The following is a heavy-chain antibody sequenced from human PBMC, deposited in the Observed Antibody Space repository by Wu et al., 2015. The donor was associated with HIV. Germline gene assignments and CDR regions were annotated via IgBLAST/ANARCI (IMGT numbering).Heavy chain of an antibody. Sequence: QVHLVQSGAEVKEPGASVKVSCKASGYTFSSYGISWVRQAPGQGLEWMGWISAYNGNTKFGQKFQGRATMTRNPSISTAYMELSRLISDDTAVYYCVRGRSHYSDNSGFGDWGQGTLVTVSS. D-gene: IGHD3-22*01. CDR2: ISAYNGNT. J-gene: IGHJ4*02. CDR3: VRGRSHYSDNSGFGD. CDR1: GYTFSSYG. V-gene: IGHV1-18*04.